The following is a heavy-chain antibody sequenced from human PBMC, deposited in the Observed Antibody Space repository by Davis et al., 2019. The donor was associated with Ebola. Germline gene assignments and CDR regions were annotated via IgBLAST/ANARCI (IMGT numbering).Heavy chain of an antibody. Sequence: HTGGSLRLSCAASGSTFSSYWMHWVRQAPGKGLVWVSRINGDRNTIGYADSVKGRFTISRDNAKNTLYLQMNSLRAEDTAVYYCARRSGYNYGYEGMDVWGKGTTVTVSS. D-gene: IGHD5-18*01. CDR3: ARRSGYNYGYEGMDV. V-gene: IGHV3-74*01. J-gene: IGHJ6*04. CDR1: GSTFSSYW. CDR2: INGDRNTI.